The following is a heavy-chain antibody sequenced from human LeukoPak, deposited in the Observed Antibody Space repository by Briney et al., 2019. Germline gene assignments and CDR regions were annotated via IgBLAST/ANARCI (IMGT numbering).Heavy chain of an antibody. CDR2: ISSSSSTI. D-gene: IGHD3-3*01. V-gene: IGHV3-48*01. CDR3: ARLTIFGVAPF. J-gene: IGHJ4*02. CDR1: GFTFSSYS. Sequence: GGSQRLSCAASGFTFSSYSMNWVRQAPGKGLEWVSYISSSSSTIYYADSVKGRFTISRDNAKNSLYLQMNSLRAEDTAVYYCARLTIFGVAPFWGQGTLVTVSS.